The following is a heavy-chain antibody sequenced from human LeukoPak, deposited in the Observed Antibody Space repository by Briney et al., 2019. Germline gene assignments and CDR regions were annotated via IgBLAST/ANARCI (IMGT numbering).Heavy chain of an antibody. CDR2: ISAYNGNT. CDR3: ATSVYGDYEGYFDY. V-gene: IGHV1-18*01. Sequence: ASVKVSCKASGYTFTSYGISWVRQAPGQGLEWMGWISAYNGNTNYAQKLQGRVTMTTDTSTSTAYMELRSLRSEDTAVYYCATSVYGDYEGYFDYWGQGTLVTVSS. J-gene: IGHJ4*02. D-gene: IGHD4-17*01. CDR1: GYTFTSYG.